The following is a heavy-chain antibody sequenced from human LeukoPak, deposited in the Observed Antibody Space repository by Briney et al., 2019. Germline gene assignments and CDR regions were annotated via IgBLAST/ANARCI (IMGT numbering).Heavy chain of an antibody. CDR3: ARGRATYDFWSGYLFDY. V-gene: IGHV4-34*01. J-gene: IGHJ4*02. Sequence: SETLSLTCAVYGGPFSGYYWNWLRQSPGKGLEWIGEINHSGSTSYNPSLKSRVTISVDTSKNQFSLKLSSVTAADTAVYYCARGRATYDFWSGYLFDYWGQGTLVTVSS. CDR1: GGPFSGYY. D-gene: IGHD3-3*01. CDR2: INHSGST.